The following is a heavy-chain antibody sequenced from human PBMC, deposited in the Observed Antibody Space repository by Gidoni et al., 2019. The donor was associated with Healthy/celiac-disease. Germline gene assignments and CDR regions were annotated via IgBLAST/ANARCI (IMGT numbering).Heavy chain of an antibody. V-gene: IGHV3-23*01. CDR3: AKVPIVVVPAATPPLYYFDY. CDR2: ISGSGGST. Sequence: EVQLLESGGGLVQPGWSLSLSCAASGFTFSSYALGWVRQAQGKGLEWVSAISGSGGSTYYADAVKGRFTISRDNAKNTLYLQMNSLRAEDTAVYYCAKVPIVVVPAATPPLYYFDYWGQGTLVTVSS. D-gene: IGHD2-2*01. J-gene: IGHJ4*02. CDR1: GFTFSSYA.